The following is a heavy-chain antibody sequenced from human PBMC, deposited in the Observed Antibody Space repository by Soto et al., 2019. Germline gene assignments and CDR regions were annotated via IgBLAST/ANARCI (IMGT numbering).Heavy chain of an antibody. Sequence: GGSLRLSCAASGFTFSRYWMHWVRQAPGKGLVWVSLIKSDGSTTTYADSVKGRFTISRDNAKNTLYLQMNRLGAEDTAVYYCARDQGYQLDYWGQGTPVTVSS. D-gene: IGHD5-12*01. CDR3: ARDQGYQLDY. CDR1: GFTFSRYW. V-gene: IGHV3-74*01. CDR2: IKSDGSTT. J-gene: IGHJ4*02.